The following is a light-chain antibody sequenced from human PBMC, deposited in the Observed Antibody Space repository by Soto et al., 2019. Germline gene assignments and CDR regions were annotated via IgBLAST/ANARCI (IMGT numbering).Light chain of an antibody. CDR1: SSDVAFYNF. V-gene: IGLV2-14*01. CDR3: SSFTNSSSFV. CDR2: EVS. Sequence: QSALTQPASVSGSPGQSITISCTGTSSDVAFYNFVSWYQKHPGKAPKVMIFEVSNRPSGVSTRFSGSMSGNTASLTISGLQTEDEADYYCSSFTNSSSFVFGGGTKLTVL. J-gene: IGLJ3*02.